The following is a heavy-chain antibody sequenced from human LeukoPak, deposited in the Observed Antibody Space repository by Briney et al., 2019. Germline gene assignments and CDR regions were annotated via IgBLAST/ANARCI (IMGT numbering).Heavy chain of an antibody. CDR1: GYSFTSYW. J-gene: IGHJ4*02. CDR3: ATHPGGLQSGFDN. V-gene: IGHV5-10-1*01. D-gene: IGHD5-24*01. CDR2: IDPSDSYT. Sequence: PGESLKISCKGSGYSFTSYWISWVRQMPGKGLEWMGRIDPSDSYTNYSPSFQGHVTISVDRSSSTAYIQWSRLKASDTAMYYCATHPGGLQSGFDNWGQGTLVTVSS.